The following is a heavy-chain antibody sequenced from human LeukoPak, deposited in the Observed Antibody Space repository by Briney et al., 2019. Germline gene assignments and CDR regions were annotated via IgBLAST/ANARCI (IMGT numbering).Heavy chain of an antibody. CDR2: ISAYNGNT. V-gene: IGHV1-18*01. CDR1: VYTFTSSG. D-gene: IGHD1/OR15-1a*01. J-gene: IGHJ4*02. CDR3: ARISFLLNTLNY. Sequence: APVKVSCKASVYTFTSSGTSWGRRAPGQGLEWMGWISAYNGNTNYAQKLQGRVTMTTDTSTSTAYMELRSLRSDDTAVYYCARISFLLNTLNYWGQGTLVTVSS.